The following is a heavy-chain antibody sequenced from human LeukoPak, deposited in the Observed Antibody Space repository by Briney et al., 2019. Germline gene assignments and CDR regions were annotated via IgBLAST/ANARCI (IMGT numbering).Heavy chain of an antibody. CDR2: INQDGSEK. D-gene: IGHD2-2*01. CDR3: ARMGCSSTSCYVYYMDV. Sequence: GGSLRLSCAASRFTFSSYWMTWVRQAPGKGLEWVANINQDGSEKYYVDSVKGRFTISRDNAKNSLYLQMNSLRAEDTAVYYCARMGCSSTSCYVYYMDVWGKGTTVTVSS. CDR1: RFTFSSYW. J-gene: IGHJ6*03. V-gene: IGHV3-7*01.